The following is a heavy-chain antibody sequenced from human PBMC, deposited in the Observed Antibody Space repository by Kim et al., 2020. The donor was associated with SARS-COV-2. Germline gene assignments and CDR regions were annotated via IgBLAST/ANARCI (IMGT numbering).Heavy chain of an antibody. V-gene: IGHV3-23*03. CDR1: GFTFNSYA. D-gene: IGHD6-6*01. Sequence: GGSLRLSCAASGFTFNSYAMSWVRQAPGKGLEWVSTIYSGGSGTYYTDSVKGRFTISRDNSKNTLYLEMISLRAEDTAVYYCAKFAGNQQLGYFDYWGQGTLVTVSS. J-gene: IGHJ4*02. CDR2: IYSGGSGT. CDR3: AKFAGNQQLGYFDY.